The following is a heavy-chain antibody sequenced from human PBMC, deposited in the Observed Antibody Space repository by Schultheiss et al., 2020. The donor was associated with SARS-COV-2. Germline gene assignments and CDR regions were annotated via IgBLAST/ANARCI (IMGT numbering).Heavy chain of an antibody. CDR1: GFTFSSYG. J-gene: IGHJ4*02. CDR2: IWYDGSNK. D-gene: IGHD6-19*01. V-gene: IGHV3-33*01. CDR3: ARDWDSSGWLVRGGTSAIDY. Sequence: GGSLRLSCAASGFTFSSYGMHWVRQAPGKGLEWVAVIWYDGSNKYYADSVKGRFTISRDNSKNTLYLQMNSLRAEDTAVYYCARDWDSSGWLVRGGTSAIDYWGQGTLVTVSS.